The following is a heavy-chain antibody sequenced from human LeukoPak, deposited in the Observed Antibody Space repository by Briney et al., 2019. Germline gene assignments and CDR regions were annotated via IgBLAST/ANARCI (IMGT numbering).Heavy chain of an antibody. CDR1: GFTVSSNY. D-gene: IGHD2-8*01. Sequence: GGSLRLSCAASGFTVSSNYMSWVRQAPGKGLEWVSVIYSGGSTYYADSVKGRFTISRDNSKNTLYLQMNSLRAEDTAVYYCARADLYGNPYYFDYWGQGTLVTVSS. V-gene: IGHV3-53*01. CDR2: IYSGGST. J-gene: IGHJ4*02. CDR3: ARADLYGNPYYFDY.